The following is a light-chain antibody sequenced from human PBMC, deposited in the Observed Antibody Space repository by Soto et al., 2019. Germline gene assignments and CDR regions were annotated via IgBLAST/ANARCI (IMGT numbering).Light chain of an antibody. Sequence: QSALTQPASVSGSPGQSITMSCTGTSSDVGTYNLVSWCQQHPGKAPKLMIYEGSKRPSGVSNRFSGSKSGNTASLTISGLQPEDEADYYCCSYAGSSTVLFCGGTKVTVL. CDR2: EGS. CDR3: CSYAGSSTVL. J-gene: IGLJ2*01. V-gene: IGLV2-23*01. CDR1: SSDVGTYNL.